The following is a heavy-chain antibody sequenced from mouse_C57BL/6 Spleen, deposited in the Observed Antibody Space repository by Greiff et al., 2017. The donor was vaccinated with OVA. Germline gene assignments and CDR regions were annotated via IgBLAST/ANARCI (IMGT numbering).Heavy chain of an antibody. V-gene: IGHV1-19*01. D-gene: IGHD3-2*02. Sequence: EVQLQQSGPVLVKPGASVKLSCKASGYTFTDYYMNWVKQSPGKSLEWIGDINPYNGGTSYNQKFKGKATLTVDKSSSTAYMEINSLTSEDSAVYYCARQSSSGYWFAYWGQGTLVTVSA. CDR2: INPYNGGT. CDR3: ARQSSSGYWFAY. CDR1: GYTFTDYY. J-gene: IGHJ3*01.